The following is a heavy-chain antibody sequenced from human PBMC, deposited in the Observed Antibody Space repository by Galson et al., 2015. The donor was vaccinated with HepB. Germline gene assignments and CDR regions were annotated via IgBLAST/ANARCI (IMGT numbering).Heavy chain of an antibody. CDR1: GGTFSSYA. V-gene: IGHV1-69*10. Sequence: SVKVSCKASGGTFSSYAISWVRQAPGRGLEWMGGIIPIFGIANYAQKFQGRVTITADKSTSTAYMELSSLRSEDTAVYYCARGRRVNQLRAAFGIWGQGTMVTVSS. CDR3: ARGRRVNQLRAAFGI. J-gene: IGHJ3*02. D-gene: IGHD2-2*01. CDR2: IIPIFGIA.